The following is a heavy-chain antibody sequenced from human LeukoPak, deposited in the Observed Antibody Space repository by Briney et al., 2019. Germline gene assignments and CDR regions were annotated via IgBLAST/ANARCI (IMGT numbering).Heavy chain of an antibody. J-gene: IGHJ5*02. V-gene: IGHV4-34*01. CDR1: GGSLSGYY. D-gene: IGHD1-14*01. Sequence: SETLSLTCGVYGGSLSGYYWSWIRQAPGKRLEWIGEINQSGNTNYNPSLKSRVTISVDTSKNQFSLRLSSVTAADTAVYYCARETRSHNWFDPWGQGTLVTVSS. CDR2: INQSGNT. CDR3: ARETRSHNWFDP.